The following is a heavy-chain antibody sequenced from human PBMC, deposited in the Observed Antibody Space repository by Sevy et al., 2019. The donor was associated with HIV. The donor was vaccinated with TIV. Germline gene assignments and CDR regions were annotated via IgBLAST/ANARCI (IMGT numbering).Heavy chain of an antibody. Sequence: ASVKVSFKVSGYTLTELSMHWVRQAPGKGLEWMGGFDPEDGETIYAQKFQGRVTMTEDTSTDTAYMELSSLRSEDTAVYYCATCQYYYGSGSYPKYYYYYGMDVWGQGTTVTVSS. D-gene: IGHD3-10*01. V-gene: IGHV1-24*01. J-gene: IGHJ6*02. CDR3: ATCQYYYGSGSYPKYYYYYGMDV. CDR2: FDPEDGET. CDR1: GYTLTELS.